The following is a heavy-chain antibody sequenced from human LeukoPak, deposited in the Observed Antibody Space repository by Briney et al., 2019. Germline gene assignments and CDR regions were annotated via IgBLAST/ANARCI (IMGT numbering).Heavy chain of an antibody. V-gene: IGHV3-21*01. CDR1: GFTFSSYS. CDR3: ARGSFGFGESPTRDYYYGMDV. J-gene: IGHJ6*02. CDR2: ISSSSSYI. Sequence: PGGPLRLSCAASGFTFSSYSMNWVRQAPGKGLEWVSSISSSSSYIYYADSVKGRFTISRDNAKNSLYLQMNSLRAEDTAVYYCARGSFGFGESPTRDYYYGMDVWGQGTTVTVSS. D-gene: IGHD3-10*01.